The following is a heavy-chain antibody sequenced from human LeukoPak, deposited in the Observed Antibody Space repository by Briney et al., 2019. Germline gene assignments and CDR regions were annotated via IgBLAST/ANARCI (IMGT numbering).Heavy chain of an antibody. CDR2: INHSGST. V-gene: IGHV4-34*01. CDR1: GGSFSGYY. Sequence: SETLSLTCAVYGGSFSGYYWSWIRQPPGKRLEWIGEINHSGSTNYNPSLKSRVTISVDTSKNQFSLKLSSVTAADTAVYYCATSGLVYGDYGFDYWGQGTLVTVSS. CDR3: ATSGLVYGDYGFDY. J-gene: IGHJ4*02. D-gene: IGHD4-17*01.